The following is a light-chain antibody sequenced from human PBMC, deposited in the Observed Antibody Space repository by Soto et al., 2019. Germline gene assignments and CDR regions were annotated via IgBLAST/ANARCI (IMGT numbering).Light chain of an antibody. CDR3: ASWDDSLNGFV. J-gene: IGLJ1*01. CDR1: SSNIGSTT. V-gene: IGLV1-44*01. Sequence: QSVLTQPPSASGTPGQMVTISCSGSSSNIGSTTVSWYQQLPGAAPKLLIYSNDQWPSGVPDRFSGSKSGTSASLAISGLQSEDEADYYCASWDDSLNGFVFGTGTKVTVL. CDR2: SND.